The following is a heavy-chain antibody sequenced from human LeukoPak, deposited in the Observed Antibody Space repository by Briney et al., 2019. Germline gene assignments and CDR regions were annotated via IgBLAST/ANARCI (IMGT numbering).Heavy chain of an antibody. D-gene: IGHD5-18*01. CDR2: IYHSGSA. CDR1: GYSISTNYY. V-gene: IGHV4-38-2*02. J-gene: IGHJ4*02. Sequence: SETLSLTCSVSGYSISTNYYWGWIRQPPGKGLERIGSIYHSGSAYYNPSLKSRVTISIDTSKNQMSLRVNSVTAADTAVYYCARHTYGYDLYYFDYWGQGTLVTVSS. CDR3: ARHTYGYDLYYFDY.